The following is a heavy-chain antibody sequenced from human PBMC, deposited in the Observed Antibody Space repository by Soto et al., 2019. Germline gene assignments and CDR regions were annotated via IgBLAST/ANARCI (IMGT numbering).Heavy chain of an antibody. J-gene: IGHJ1*01. CDR2: IIPIFGTA. CDR3: ARDPSNSGSYRDFQH. Sequence: QVQLVQSGAEVKKPGSSVKVSCKASGGTFSSYAISWVRQAPGQGLEWMGGIIPIFGTANYAQKFQGRLTITADESTSRAYMELSSLRSEDTVVYYCARDPSNSGSYRDFQHWGQGTLVTVSS. CDR1: GGTFSSYA. D-gene: IGHD1-26*01. V-gene: IGHV1-69*01.